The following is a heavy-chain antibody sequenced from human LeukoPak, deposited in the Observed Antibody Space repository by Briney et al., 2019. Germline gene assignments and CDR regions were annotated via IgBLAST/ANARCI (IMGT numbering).Heavy chain of an antibody. CDR1: GFTFGDYA. D-gene: IGHD3-10*01. Sequence: GGSLRLSCTASGFTFGDYAMSWVRQAPGKGLEWVAFTRSDGTNKYYADSVRGRFTISRDNSKNTLYLQMNSLRAEDTAVYYCAKDQFKPSGITMVRGVRGYYYYMDVWGKGTTVTISS. V-gene: IGHV3-30*02. CDR2: TRSDGTNK. CDR3: AKDQFKPSGITMVRGVRGYYYYMDV. J-gene: IGHJ6*03.